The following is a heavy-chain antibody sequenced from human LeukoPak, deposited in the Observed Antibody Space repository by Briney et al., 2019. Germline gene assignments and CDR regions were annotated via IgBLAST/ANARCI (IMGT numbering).Heavy chain of an antibody. CDR2: MNPNSGNT. Sequence: ASVKVSCKASGYTFTSYDFNWLRQATGQGPEWMGWMNPNSGNTGYAQKFQGRVTMTRNTSISTAYMELSSLRSEDTAVYYCARGGPYSSSWYDYYYYYGMDVWGQGTTVTVSS. D-gene: IGHD6-13*01. V-gene: IGHV1-8*01. CDR3: ARGGPYSSSWYDYYYYYGMDV. J-gene: IGHJ6*02. CDR1: GYTFTSYD.